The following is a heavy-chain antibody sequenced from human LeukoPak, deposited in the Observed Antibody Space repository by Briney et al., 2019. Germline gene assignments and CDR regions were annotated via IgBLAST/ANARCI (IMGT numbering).Heavy chain of an antibody. J-gene: IGHJ4*02. V-gene: IGHV1-46*01. CDR2: INTSGGST. CDR1: GYRFTSYY. D-gene: IGHD5-24*01. Sequence: ASVKVSCKASGYRFTSYYMHWIRQAPGQGLEWMGVINTSGGSTSYEQKFQDRVTMTRDTSKSTVYMELSSLRSEDTAVYYCARGSRWLGDYWGQGTLVTVSS. CDR3: ARGSRWLGDY.